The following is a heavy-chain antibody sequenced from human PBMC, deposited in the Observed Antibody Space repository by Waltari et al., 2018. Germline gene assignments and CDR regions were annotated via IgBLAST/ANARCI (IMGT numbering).Heavy chain of an antibody. CDR3: AREYGLRGTTLTTGY. Sequence: QVQLVESGGALVKPGGSLRLSCTASGFTFSDYYMTWVRQAPGKGLEWISYSRNAGHTIYSAESVRGRFFSARDNAQNSLFLQMNSLSAEDTAVYYCAREYGLRGTTLTTGYWGQGTLVTVSS. CDR2: SRNAGHTI. J-gene: IGHJ4*02. V-gene: IGHV3-11*01. D-gene: IGHD4-4*01. CDR1: GFTFSDYY.